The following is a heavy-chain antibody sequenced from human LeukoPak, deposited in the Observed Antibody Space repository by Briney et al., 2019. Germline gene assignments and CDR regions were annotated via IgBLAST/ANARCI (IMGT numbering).Heavy chain of an antibody. V-gene: IGHV3-23*01. Sequence: GGSLRLSCAASGLTFSSYAMSWVRQAPGKGLEWVSGISGSGGSTYYADSVKGRFTISRDNSKNTLFLQMNSLRAEDTAVYYCAKDARRTSGWYFFDYWGQGSLVTVSS. J-gene: IGHJ4*02. CDR3: AKDARRTSGWYFFDY. CDR2: ISGSGGST. D-gene: IGHD6-19*01. CDR1: GLTFSSYA.